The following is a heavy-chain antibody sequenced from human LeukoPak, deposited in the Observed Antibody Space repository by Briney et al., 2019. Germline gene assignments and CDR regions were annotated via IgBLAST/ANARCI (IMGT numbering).Heavy chain of an antibody. CDR2: ISYDGSNK. J-gene: IGHJ6*02. V-gene: IGHV3-30*18. CDR1: GLTFSNYG. D-gene: IGHD3-10*01. Sequence: GGSLRLSCAAAGLTFSNYGMHWVRQAPGKGLEWVAVISYDGSNKYYADSVKGRFTISRDNSKNTLYLQMNSLRAEDTAVYYCAKTLFDKYYYGSGSYIYYYYGMDVWGQGTTVTVSS. CDR3: AKTLFDKYYYGSGSYIYYYYGMDV.